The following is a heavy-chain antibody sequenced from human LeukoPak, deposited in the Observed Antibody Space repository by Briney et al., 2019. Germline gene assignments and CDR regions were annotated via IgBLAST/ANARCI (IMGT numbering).Heavy chain of an antibody. Sequence: GGCLRVSCADPGFIFSSFWMHWVRQAPGRGLVWGSRINSDGSSTSYADSVKGRFTITRDNAKNTLYLQMNSLRAEDTAVYYCARDPGYSSSGGAFDIWGQGTKVTVSS. V-gene: IGHV3-74*01. D-gene: IGHD6-19*01. CDR2: INSDGSST. J-gene: IGHJ3*02. CDR3: ARDPGYSSSGGAFDI. CDR1: GFIFSSFW.